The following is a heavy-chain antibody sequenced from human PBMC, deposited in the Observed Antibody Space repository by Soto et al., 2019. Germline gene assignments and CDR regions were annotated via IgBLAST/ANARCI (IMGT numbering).Heavy chain of an antibody. V-gene: IGHV3-49*03. CDR1: GFTLGDYA. CDR3: TRRYCNSSVFNSAFDI. Sequence: PGESLKISCRASGFTLGDYAMSWFRQAPGEGLEWVGFIRGKSYRETTEYAASVKGRLTISRDDSNSIAYLQMNSLKTEDIAVYYCTRRYCNSSVFNSAFDIWGQGTMVTVS. D-gene: IGHD2-2*01. CDR2: IRGKSYRETT. J-gene: IGHJ3*02.